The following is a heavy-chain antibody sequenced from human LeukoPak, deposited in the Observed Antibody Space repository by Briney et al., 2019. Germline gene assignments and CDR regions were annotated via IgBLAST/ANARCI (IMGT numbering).Heavy chain of an antibody. Sequence: GASVKVSCKASGYTFTSYGISWVRQAPGQGLEWMGWISAYNGNTNYAQKLQGRVTMATDTSTSTAYMELRSLRSDDTAVYYCARDIVVVPAAMGKRVDYWGQGTLVTVSS. CDR2: ISAYNGNT. D-gene: IGHD2-2*01. V-gene: IGHV1-18*01. J-gene: IGHJ4*02. CDR3: ARDIVVVPAAMGKRVDY. CDR1: GYTFTSYG.